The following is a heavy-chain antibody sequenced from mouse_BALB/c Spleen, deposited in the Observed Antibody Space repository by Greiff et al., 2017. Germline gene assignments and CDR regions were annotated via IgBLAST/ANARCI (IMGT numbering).Heavy chain of an antibody. J-gene: IGHJ4*01. Sequence: EVQRVESGGGLVQPGGSLKLSCAASGFTFSSYTMSWVRQTPEKRLEWVAYISNGGGSTYYPDTVKGRFTISRDNAKNTLYLQMSSLKSEDTAMYYCARRYYGSSYYAMDYWGQGTSVTVSS. V-gene: IGHV5-12-2*01. CDR1: GFTFSSYT. CDR3: ARRYYGSSYYAMDY. D-gene: IGHD1-1*01. CDR2: ISNGGGST.